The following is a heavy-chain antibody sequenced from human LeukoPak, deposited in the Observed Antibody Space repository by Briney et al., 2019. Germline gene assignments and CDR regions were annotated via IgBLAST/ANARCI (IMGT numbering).Heavy chain of an antibody. V-gene: IGHV4-39*01. D-gene: IGHD1-7*01. CDR2: IYYSGST. CDR1: GGSISSYY. CDR3: ARPITGTTKSFDP. J-gene: IGHJ5*02. Sequence: PSETLSLTCTVSGGSISSYYWGWIRQPPGKGLEWIGSIYYSGSTYYNPSLKSRVTISVDTSKNQFSLKLSSVTAADTAVYYCARPITGTTKSFDPWGQGTLVTVPS.